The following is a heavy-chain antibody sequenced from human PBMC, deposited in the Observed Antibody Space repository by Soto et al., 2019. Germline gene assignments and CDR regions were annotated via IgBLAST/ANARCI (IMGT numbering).Heavy chain of an antibody. CDR3: ARLPLMLRGVIILGVFDY. CDR1: GYDFNNYG. J-gene: IGHJ4*02. CDR2: ISAYNANT. Sequence: GASVKVSCKASGYDFNNYGISWLRQAPGQGLEWMGWISAYNANTNYAQRLQGRVTMTTDTSTSTAYMELRSLRSDDTAVYFCARLPLMLRGVIILGVFDYWGQGTRVTVSS. D-gene: IGHD3-10*01. V-gene: IGHV1-18*01.